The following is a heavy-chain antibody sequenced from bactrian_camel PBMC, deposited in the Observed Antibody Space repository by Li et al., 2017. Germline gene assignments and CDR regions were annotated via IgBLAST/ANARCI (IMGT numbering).Heavy chain of an antibody. CDR3: KAEDKYQLRGFCPPL. D-gene: IGHD6*01. CDR2: IYTGSGNT. V-gene: IGHV3S25*01. J-gene: IGHJ4*01. CDR1: GYTYNRNC. Sequence: QLVESGGGSVQAGGSLRLSCAASGYTYNRNCMAWFRQAPGKEREGVARIYTGSGNTYYADSVKGRFTISQDGAKTAVSLQMNSLKPEDTGTYYCKAEDKYQLRGFCPPLWGQGTQVTVS.